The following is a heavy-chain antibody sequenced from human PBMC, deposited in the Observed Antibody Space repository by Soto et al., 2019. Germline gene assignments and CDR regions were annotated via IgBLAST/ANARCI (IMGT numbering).Heavy chain of an antibody. CDR1: GYTLTELS. D-gene: IGHD3-16*01. CDR3: ATGQLGVYYYGMDV. J-gene: IGHJ6*02. CDR2: FDPEDGET. Sequence: ASVKVSCKVSGYTLTELSMHWVRQAPGKGLEWMGGFDPEDGETIYAQKFQGRVTMTEDTSTDTAYMELSSLRSEDTAVYYCATGQLGVYYYGMDVWGQGTTVTVS. V-gene: IGHV1-24*01.